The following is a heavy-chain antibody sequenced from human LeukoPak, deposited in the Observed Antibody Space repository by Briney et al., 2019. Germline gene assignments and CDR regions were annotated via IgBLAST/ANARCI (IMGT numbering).Heavy chain of an antibody. J-gene: IGHJ4*02. CDR3: ARWSLGDY. D-gene: IGHD1-26*01. CDR2: IKPDGSDQ. V-gene: IGHV3-7*01. CDR1: GFTFSSYW. Sequence: GGSLRLSCAASGFTFSSYWMSWVRQAPGKGLEWVANIKPDGSDQYYVDSVKGRFAISRDNAKNSLYLQMNSLRAEDTAVYYCARWSLGDYWGQGTLVTVSS.